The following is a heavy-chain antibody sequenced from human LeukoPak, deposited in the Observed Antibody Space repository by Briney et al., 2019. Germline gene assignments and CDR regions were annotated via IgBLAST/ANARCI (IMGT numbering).Heavy chain of an antibody. V-gene: IGHV3-7*01. CDR3: ARDRGYSSFDY. CDR1: GFTFSTSW. CDR2: INTDGSEK. J-gene: IGHJ4*02. Sequence: GGSLRLSCAASGFTFSTSWMNWVRQAPGKGLEWVASINTDGSEKYSVDSVKGRFTISRDNAKNSLYLQMNNLRAEDTAVYYCARDRGYSSFDYWGQGTLVTVSS. D-gene: IGHD6-19*01.